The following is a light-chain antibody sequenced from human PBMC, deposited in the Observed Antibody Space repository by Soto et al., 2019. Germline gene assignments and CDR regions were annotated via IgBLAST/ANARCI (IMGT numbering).Light chain of an antibody. Sequence: ELVLTQSPGTLSLSPGERATLSCRASQSINNRYLAWYQQKPGQAPRLLIYAASSRATGIPDRFSGSGCGTDFNLTISGLEPEDCAVYYCEQFGSSPGFTFGPGTKVDIK. CDR1: QSINNRY. CDR3: EQFGSSPGFT. V-gene: IGKV3-20*01. J-gene: IGKJ3*01. CDR2: AAS.